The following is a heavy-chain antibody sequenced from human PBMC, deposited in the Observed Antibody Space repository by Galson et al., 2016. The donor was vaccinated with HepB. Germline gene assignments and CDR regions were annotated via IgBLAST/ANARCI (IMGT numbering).Heavy chain of an antibody. CDR1: GFAFGSHV. CDR3: TSEHLQRRTGLDL. J-gene: IGHJ5*02. V-gene: IGHV3-64*01. Sequence: SLRLSCAASGFAFGSHVMHWVRQAPGKGLEYVSGISYNVWTTYYANSVKGRFTISRDTSKNTLSLQMDSLRVEDMAVYYCTSEHLQRRTGLDLWGRGTLVTVSS. CDR2: ISYNVWTT.